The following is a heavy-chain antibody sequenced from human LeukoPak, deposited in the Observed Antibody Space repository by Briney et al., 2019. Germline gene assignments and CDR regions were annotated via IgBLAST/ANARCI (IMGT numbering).Heavy chain of an antibody. J-gene: IGHJ3*02. Sequence: ASVKVSCKASGYTFSDYDINWVRQAPGQGLEWMGWMNPNSGNTGYAQKFQGRVTITRDTSISTAYMELSSLRSEDTAVYYCARGLPYSSGWYLDAFDIWGQGTMVTVSS. CDR2: MNPNSGNT. CDR1: GYTFSDYD. V-gene: IGHV1-8*03. CDR3: ARGLPYSSGWYLDAFDI. D-gene: IGHD6-19*01.